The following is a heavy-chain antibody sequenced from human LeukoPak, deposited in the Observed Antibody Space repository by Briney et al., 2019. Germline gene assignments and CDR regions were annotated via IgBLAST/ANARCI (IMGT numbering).Heavy chain of an antibody. D-gene: IGHD6-13*01. J-gene: IGHJ4*02. CDR3: TRVFAGDEYSSSGY. CDR1: GFTFSSYS. CDR2: SDGSGT. Sequence: PGGSLRLSCAASGFTFSSYSMNWVRQAPGKGLVWVSRSDGSGTTYADSVKGRFTVSRDNAKNTLYLQMNSLRVEDTAMYYCTRVFAGDEYSSSGYWGQGTLVTVSS. V-gene: IGHV3-74*01.